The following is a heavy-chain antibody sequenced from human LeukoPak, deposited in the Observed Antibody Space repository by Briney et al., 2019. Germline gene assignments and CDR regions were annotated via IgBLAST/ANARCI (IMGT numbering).Heavy chain of an antibody. D-gene: IGHD1-26*01. CDR2: IYYSGST. J-gene: IGHJ6*02. CDR3: ARAGELGATSDYYYGMDV. V-gene: IGHV4-59*01. CDR1: GGSISSYY. Sequence: PSETLSLTCTVSGGSISSYYWSWIRQPPGKGLEWIGYIYYSGSTNYSPSLKSRVTISVDTSKNQFSLKLSSVTAADTAVYYCARAGELGATSDYYYGMDVWGQGTTVTVSS.